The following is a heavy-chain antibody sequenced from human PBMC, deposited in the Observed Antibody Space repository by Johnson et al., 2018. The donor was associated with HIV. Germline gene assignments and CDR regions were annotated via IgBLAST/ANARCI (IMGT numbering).Heavy chain of an antibody. V-gene: IGHV3-9*01. Sequence: VQLVESGGGLVQPGRSLRLSCAASGFTFDDYAMHWVRQAPGKGLEWVSGISWNSGSIGYADSVKGRFTISRENAKNSLYLQMNSLRAEDTAVYYCARESDSSGYYSDAFDIWGQGTMVTVSS. D-gene: IGHD3-22*01. CDR1: GFTFDDYA. J-gene: IGHJ3*02. CDR3: ARESDSSGYYSDAFDI. CDR2: ISWNSGSI.